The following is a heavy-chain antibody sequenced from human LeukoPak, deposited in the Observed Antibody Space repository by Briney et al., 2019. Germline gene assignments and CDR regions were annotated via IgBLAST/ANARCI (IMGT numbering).Heavy chain of an antibody. Sequence: GGSLRLSCAASGFTFSSYAMSWVRQAPGKGLEWVSAISRSGGSTYYADSVKGRFTISRDNSKNTLYLQMNSLRAEDTAVYYCAKDSNTAMVLSNFDYWGQGTLVTVSS. CDR1: GFTFSSYA. D-gene: IGHD5-18*01. CDR2: ISRSGGST. J-gene: IGHJ4*02. CDR3: AKDSNTAMVLSNFDY. V-gene: IGHV3-23*01.